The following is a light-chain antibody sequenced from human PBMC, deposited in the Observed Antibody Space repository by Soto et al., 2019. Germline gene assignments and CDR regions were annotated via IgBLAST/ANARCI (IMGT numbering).Light chain of an antibody. CDR2: EVS. V-gene: IGLV2-8*01. Sequence: QSVLTQPPSASGSPGQSVTISCTGTSSDVGGHNYVSWYQQHPGKAPKLMIYEVSKRPSGVPDRFSGSKSGNTASLTVSGLQAEDEADYYCSSYAGSNPMFGGGTKLTVL. CDR1: SSDVGGHNY. CDR3: SSYAGSNPM. J-gene: IGLJ3*02.